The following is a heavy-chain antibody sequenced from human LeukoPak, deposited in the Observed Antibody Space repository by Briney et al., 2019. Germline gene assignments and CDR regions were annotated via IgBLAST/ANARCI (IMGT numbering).Heavy chain of an antibody. CDR1: GGSFSGYY. Sequence: SETLSLTCAVYGGSFSGYYWSWIRQPPGKGLEWIGEINHSGSTNYNPSLKSRVTISVDTSKNQFSLRLSSVTAADTAVYYCARHSSSGWFDPWGQGTLVTVSP. CDR3: ARHSSSGWFDP. D-gene: IGHD6-13*01. V-gene: IGHV4-34*01. J-gene: IGHJ5*02. CDR2: INHSGST.